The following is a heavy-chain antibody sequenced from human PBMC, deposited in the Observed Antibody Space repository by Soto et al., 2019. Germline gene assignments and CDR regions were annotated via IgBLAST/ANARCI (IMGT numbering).Heavy chain of an antibody. J-gene: IGHJ4*02. Sequence: QVHLVQSGAEVKKPGASVRVSCKASGYTFTDYAIHWVRQTPGQGLEWMGWINAGNRYTNCSQRFKGRISLTQDICAITMYMKLSGITSDDSAVYCCARDRHGYTSGWYGVLDHWGQGSMVTVSS. D-gene: IGHD6-13*01. CDR1: GYTFTDYA. CDR2: INAGNRYT. V-gene: IGHV1-3*01. CDR3: ARDRHGYTSGWYGVLDH.